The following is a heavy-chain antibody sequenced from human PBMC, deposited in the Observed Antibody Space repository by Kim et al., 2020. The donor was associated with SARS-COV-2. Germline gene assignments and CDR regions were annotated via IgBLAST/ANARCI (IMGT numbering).Heavy chain of an antibody. CDR1: GFTFSSYW. V-gene: IGHV3-7*03. J-gene: IGHJ4*02. CDR3: ARDLVYCSGGSCYSVHDY. CDR2: IKQDGSEK. D-gene: IGHD2-15*01. Sequence: GGSLRLSCAASGFTFSSYWMSWVRQAPGKGLEWVANIKQDGSEKYYVDSVKGRFTISRDNAKNSLYLQMNSLRAEDTAVYYCARDLVYCSGGSCYSVHDYWGQGTLVTVSS.